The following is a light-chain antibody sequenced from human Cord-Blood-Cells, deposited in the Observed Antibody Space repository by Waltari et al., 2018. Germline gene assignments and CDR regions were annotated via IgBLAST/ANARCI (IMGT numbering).Light chain of an antibody. CDR2: AAS. CDR1: QGISSY. V-gene: IGKV1-8*01. CDR3: QQYYSYPYT. J-gene: IGKJ2*01. Sequence: AIRMTQSPSSFSASTGDRVTITCRASQGISSYLAWYQQKPGKGPKLLIYAASTLQSVVPSRVSGSGSGTDFTLTISCLQSEDFATYYCQQYYSYPYTFGQGTKLEIK.